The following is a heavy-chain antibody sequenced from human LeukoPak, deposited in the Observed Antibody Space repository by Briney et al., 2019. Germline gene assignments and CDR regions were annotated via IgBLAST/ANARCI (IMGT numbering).Heavy chain of an antibody. CDR1: GYTFSSYA. D-gene: IGHD3-22*01. CDR3: ARVGRNYYDSSGYYPRGWFDP. CDR2: ISTYNGNT. V-gene: IGHV1-18*01. J-gene: IGHJ5*02. Sequence: ASVKVSCKASGYTFSSYAISWVRQAPGQGLEWRGWISTYNGNTNYTQKLQGRVTMTTDTSTSTAYMELRSLRSDDTAVYYCARVGRNYYDSSGYYPRGWFDPWGQGTLVTVSS.